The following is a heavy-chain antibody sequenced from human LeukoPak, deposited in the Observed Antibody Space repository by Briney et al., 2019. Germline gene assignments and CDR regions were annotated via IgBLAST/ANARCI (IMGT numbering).Heavy chain of an antibody. D-gene: IGHD1-26*01. CDR1: GYTFTGYY. CDR3: ARGRIVGAALGYYYYMDV. J-gene: IGHJ6*03. V-gene: IGHV1-2*02. Sequence: ASVKVSCKASGYTFTGYYMHWVRQAPGQGLEWMGWINPNSGGTNYAQKFQGRVTTTRDTSISTAYMELSRLRSDDTAVYYCARGRIVGAALGYYYYMDVWGKGTTVTISS. CDR2: INPNSGGT.